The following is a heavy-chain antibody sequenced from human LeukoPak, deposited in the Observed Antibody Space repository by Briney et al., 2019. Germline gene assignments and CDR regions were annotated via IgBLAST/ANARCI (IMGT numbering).Heavy chain of an antibody. CDR1: GFTFSSYD. D-gene: IGHD3-22*01. V-gene: IGHV3-13*01. Sequence: PGGSLRLSCAASGFTFSSYDMHWVRQATGKGLEWVSAIDTAGDTYYPGSVKGRFTISRENAKNSLYLQMNSLRAGDTAVYYCARGSSWFDSSGYYFDYWGQGTLVTVSS. CDR2: IDTAGDT. CDR3: ARGSSWFDSSGYYFDY. J-gene: IGHJ4*02.